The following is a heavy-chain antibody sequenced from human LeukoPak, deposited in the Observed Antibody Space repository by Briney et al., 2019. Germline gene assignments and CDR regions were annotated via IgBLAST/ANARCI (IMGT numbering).Heavy chain of an antibody. CDR1: GFTFSSYS. J-gene: IGHJ4*02. CDR3: ARGRPVKISMIVVITPPAFDY. V-gene: IGHV3-21*01. CDR2: ISSSSSYI. D-gene: IGHD3-22*01. Sequence: GGSLRLSCAASGFTFSSYSMNWVRQAPGKGLEWVSSISSSSSYIYYADSVKGRFTISRDNAKNSLYLQMNSLRAEDTAVYYCARGRPVKISMIVVITPPAFDYGGQGTLVTVSS.